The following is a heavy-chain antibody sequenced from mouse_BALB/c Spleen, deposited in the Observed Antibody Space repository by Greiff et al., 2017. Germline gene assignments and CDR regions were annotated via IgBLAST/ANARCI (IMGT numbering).Heavy chain of an antibody. CDR1: GFTFSSYT. CDR2: ISNGGGST. Sequence: DVMLVESGGGLVQPGGSLKLSCAASGFTFSSYTMSWVRQTPEKRLEWVAYISNGGGSTYYPDTVKGRFTISRDNAKNTLYLQMSSLKSEDTAMYYCARGTTVVANDAMDYWGQGTSVTVSS. D-gene: IGHD1-1*01. V-gene: IGHV5-12-2*01. J-gene: IGHJ4*01. CDR3: ARGTTVVANDAMDY.